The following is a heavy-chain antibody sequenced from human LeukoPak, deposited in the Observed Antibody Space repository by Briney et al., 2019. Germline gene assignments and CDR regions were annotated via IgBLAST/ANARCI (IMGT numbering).Heavy chain of an antibody. D-gene: IGHD3-22*01. CDR3: ARGHKKKTYYYDSSGYYTRSYYFDY. CDR2: INHSGST. Sequence: SETLSLTCAVYGGSFSGYYWSWIRQPPGKGLEWIGEINHSGSTNYNPSLKSRVTISVDTSKNQFSLKLSSVTAADTAVYYCARGHKKKTYYYDSSGYYTRSYYFDYWGQGTLVTVSS. V-gene: IGHV4-34*01. CDR1: GGSFSGYY. J-gene: IGHJ4*02.